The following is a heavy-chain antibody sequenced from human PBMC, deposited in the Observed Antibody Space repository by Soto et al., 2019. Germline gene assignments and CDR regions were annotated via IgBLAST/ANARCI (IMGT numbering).Heavy chain of an antibody. CDR2: INPNSGGT. V-gene: IGHV1-2*04. J-gene: IGHJ6*03. D-gene: IGHD4-4*01. CDR3: GTASVTGSYYYYMDV. CDR1: GYTFTGYY. Sequence: GASVKVSCKASGYTFTGYYMHWVRQAPGQGLEWMGWINPNSGGTNYAQKFQGWVTMTRDTSISTAYMELSSLRSEDTAVYYCGTASVTGSYYYYMDVWGKGTTVTVSS.